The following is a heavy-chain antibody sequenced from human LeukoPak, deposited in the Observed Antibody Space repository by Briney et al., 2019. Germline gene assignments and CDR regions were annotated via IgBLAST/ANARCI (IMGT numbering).Heavy chain of an antibody. D-gene: IGHD3-3*01. CDR2: MFQSGST. Sequence: PSETLSLTCTVSGGSITSGGYYWSWIRQPPGKGLEWIGYMFQSGSTYYNPSLASRVTISVDTSKNQFSLKLSSVTAADTAVYYCARGGTYYDFWSGYRFDYWGQGTLVTVSS. V-gene: IGHV4-30-2*01. CDR1: GGSITSGGYY. J-gene: IGHJ4*02. CDR3: ARGGTYYDFWSGYRFDY.